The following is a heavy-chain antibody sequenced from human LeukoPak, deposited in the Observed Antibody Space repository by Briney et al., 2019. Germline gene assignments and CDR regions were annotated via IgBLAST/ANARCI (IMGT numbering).Heavy chain of an antibody. J-gene: IGHJ4*02. CDR2: IYPGDSDT. CDR1: GYTFSSYW. V-gene: IGHV5-51*01. D-gene: IGHD3-3*01. CDR3: ARQKDFRLDY. Sequence: GESLKISCKGSGYTFSSYWIGWVRQMPGKVLEWMGIIYPGDSDTRYSPSLQGQVTISVDTSIGTAYLQWSSLKASDTAIYYCARQKDFRLDYWGQGTLATVSS.